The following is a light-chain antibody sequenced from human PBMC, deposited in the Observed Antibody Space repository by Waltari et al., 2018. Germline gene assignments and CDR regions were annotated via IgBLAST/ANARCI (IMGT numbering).Light chain of an antibody. CDR2: DAS. Sequence: SCRASQSISRFLAWYQHKPGQAPRLLIYDASTRATGIPDRFSGSGSGTDFSLTINRLEPEDIAVYYCQKYGSLPATFGQGTKVEIK. J-gene: IGKJ1*01. V-gene: IGKV3-20*01. CDR3: QKYGSLPAT. CDR1: QSISRF.